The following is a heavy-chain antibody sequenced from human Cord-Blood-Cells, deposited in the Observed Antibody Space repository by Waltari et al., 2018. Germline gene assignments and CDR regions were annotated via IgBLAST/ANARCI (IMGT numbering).Heavy chain of an antibody. J-gene: IGHJ3*02. CDR3: ARDPYNWNDDAFDI. CDR1: GGPFSGYP. D-gene: IGHD1-20*01. V-gene: IGHV1-69*19. CDR2: IIPIFGTA. Sequence: QVQLVETGAEVKKAGSSVKVSCKASGGPFSGYPISRVQPTPGQGLEWMGGIIPIFGTANYAQKCQGRATITADESSSTAYMELTSLRSEDTAGYYCARDPYNWNDDAFDIWGQGTMVTVSS.